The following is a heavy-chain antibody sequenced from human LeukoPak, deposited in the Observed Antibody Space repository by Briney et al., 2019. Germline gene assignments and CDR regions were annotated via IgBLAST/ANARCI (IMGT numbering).Heavy chain of an antibody. CDR1: GFTFSSYS. CDR3: ARDRLGPMEYYYYGMDV. Sequence: GGSLRLSCAASGFTFSSYSMNWVRQAPGKGMGWVSSISSSSSYIYYADSVKGRFTISRDNAKNSLYLQMNSLRAEDTAVYYCARDRLGPMEYYYYGMDVWGQGTTVTVSS. D-gene: IGHD3-10*01. CDR2: ISSSSSYI. V-gene: IGHV3-21*01. J-gene: IGHJ6*02.